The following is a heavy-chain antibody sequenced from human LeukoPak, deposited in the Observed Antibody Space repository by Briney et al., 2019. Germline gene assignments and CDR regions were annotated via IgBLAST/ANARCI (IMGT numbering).Heavy chain of an antibody. CDR3: ARDDPDLKADNWFDP. CDR2: ISAYNGNT. V-gene: IGHV1-18*01. CDR1: GYTFTSYG. Sequence: GASVKVSCKASGYTFTSYGISWVRQAPGQGLEWMGLISAYNGNTNYAQKLQGRVTMTTDTSTSTAYMGLRSLRSDDTAVYYCARDDPDLKADNWFDPWGEGTLVTVSS. D-gene: IGHD6-25*01. J-gene: IGHJ5*02.